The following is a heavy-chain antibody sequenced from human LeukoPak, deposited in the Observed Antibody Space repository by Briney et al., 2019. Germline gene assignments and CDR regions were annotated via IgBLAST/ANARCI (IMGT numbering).Heavy chain of an antibody. D-gene: IGHD2-15*01. CDR1: GGSFSGYY. Sequence: SETLSLTCAVYGGSFSGYYWSWIRQPPGKGLEWIGEINHSGGTNYNPSLKSRVTISVDTSKNQFSLKLSSVTAADTAVYYCARGIKEDIVVVVAATPQRNYYMDVWGKGTTVTVSS. V-gene: IGHV4-34*01. CDR2: INHSGGT. CDR3: ARGIKEDIVVVVAATPQRNYYMDV. J-gene: IGHJ6*03.